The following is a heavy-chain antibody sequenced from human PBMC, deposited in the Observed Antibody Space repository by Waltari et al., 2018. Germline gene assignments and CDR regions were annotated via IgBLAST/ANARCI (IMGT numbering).Heavy chain of an antibody. V-gene: IGHV3-30-3*01. CDR2: ISDDGSNK. D-gene: IGHD2-21*02. J-gene: IGHJ4*02. CDR1: GFTFSSYA. CDR3: ARDRVTWVDY. Sequence: QVQLVESGGGVVQPGRSLRLSCAASGFTFSSYAMHWVRQAPGKGLEWVAVISDDGSNKYYADSVKGRFTISRDNSKNTLYLQMNSLRAEDTAVYYCARDRVTWVDYWGQGTLVTVSS.